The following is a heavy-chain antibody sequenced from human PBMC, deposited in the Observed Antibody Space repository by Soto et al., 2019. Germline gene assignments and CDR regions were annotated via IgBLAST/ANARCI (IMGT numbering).Heavy chain of an antibody. J-gene: IGHJ5*02. V-gene: IGHV3-15*01. CDR3: TLDSSGWFGWFDP. CDR2: IKSKTDGGTT. D-gene: IGHD6-19*01. Sequence: GGSLRLSCAASGFTFSNAWMSWVRQAPGKGLEWVGRIKSKTDGGTTDYAAPVKGRFTISRDDSKNTLYLQMNSLKTEDTAVYYCTLDSSGWFGWFDPWGQGTLVTV. CDR1: GFTFSNAW.